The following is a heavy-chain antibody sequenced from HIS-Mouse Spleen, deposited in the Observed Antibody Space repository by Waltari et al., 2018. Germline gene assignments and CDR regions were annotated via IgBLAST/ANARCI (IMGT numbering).Heavy chain of an antibody. CDR3: AREIPYSSSWYDWYFDL. CDR2: FYYSART. J-gene: IGHJ2*01. Sequence: QLQLQESGPGLVKPSETLSLTCTVSGGSISSSSYYWGWIRQPPGKGLEWIGSFYYSARTYYNPARKSRGTISVDTSQNQFSRKLSAVTAADTAVYYCAREIPYSSSWYDWYFDLWGRGTLVTVSS. V-gene: IGHV4-39*07. D-gene: IGHD6-13*01. CDR1: GGSISSSSYY.